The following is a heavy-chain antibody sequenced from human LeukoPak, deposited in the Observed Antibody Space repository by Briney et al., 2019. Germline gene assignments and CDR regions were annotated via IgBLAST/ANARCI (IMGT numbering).Heavy chain of an antibody. J-gene: IGHJ4*02. Sequence: GGSLRLSCAASGFTFDDYAMHWVRQAPGKGLEWVSGISWNSGSIGYADSVKGRFTISRDNAKNSLYLQMNSLRAEDTALYYCAKDMWLGYWGQGTLVTVSS. CDR2: ISWNSGSI. CDR1: GFTFDDYA. CDR3: AKDMWLGY. D-gene: IGHD2-21*01. V-gene: IGHV3-9*01.